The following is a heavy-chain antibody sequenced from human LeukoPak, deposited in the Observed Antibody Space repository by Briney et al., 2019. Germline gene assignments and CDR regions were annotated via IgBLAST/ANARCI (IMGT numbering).Heavy chain of an antibody. CDR1: GDIFNSYS. CDR3: ARVGRSRGSFPNSYYYIDV. CDR2: IIPIFGST. D-gene: IGHD1-26*01. Sequence: SVRVSCTASGDIFNSYSVSWGRQAPRQGLEWRGGIIPIFGSTNYAQKFHGRVTLTTDQSTRTAYIELNSLSYDDTGVYYCARVGRSRGSFPNSYYYIDVGGKGTTVTVSS. J-gene: IGHJ6*03. V-gene: IGHV1-69*05.